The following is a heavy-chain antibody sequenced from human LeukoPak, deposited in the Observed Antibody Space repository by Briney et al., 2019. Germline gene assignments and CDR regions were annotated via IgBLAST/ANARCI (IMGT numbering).Heavy chain of an antibody. J-gene: IGHJ4*02. Sequence: ASVKVSCKASGYTFTSYGISWVRQAPGQGLEWMGWISAYNGNTNYAQKLQGRVTMTTDTSTSTAYMELRSLRSDDTAVYYCAHSSSWSPNVLNFDYWGQGTLVTVSS. D-gene: IGHD6-13*01. CDR2: ISAYNGNT. CDR1: GYTFTSYG. V-gene: IGHV1-18*01. CDR3: AHSSSWSPNVLNFDY.